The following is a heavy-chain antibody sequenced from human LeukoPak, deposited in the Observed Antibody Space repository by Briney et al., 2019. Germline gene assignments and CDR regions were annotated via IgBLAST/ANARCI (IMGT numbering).Heavy chain of an antibody. Sequence: SETLSLTCTVSGDSISSGDYYWSWIRQPAGKGLEWIGRISSSGSTNYNPSLKSRVTISVDTSKNQFSLKLSSVTAADTAVYYCARADRGSYYFLPLHFDYWGQGTLVTVSS. V-gene: IGHV4-61*02. CDR2: ISSSGST. CDR1: GDSISSGDYY. J-gene: IGHJ4*02. CDR3: ARADRGSYYFLPLHFDY. D-gene: IGHD1-26*01.